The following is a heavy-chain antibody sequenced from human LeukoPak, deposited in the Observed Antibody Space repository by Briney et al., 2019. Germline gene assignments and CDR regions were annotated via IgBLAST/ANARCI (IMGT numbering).Heavy chain of an antibody. J-gene: IGHJ4*02. CDR3: ARDQGYCSSTSCPGFGY. D-gene: IGHD2-2*01. CDR2: INPNSGGT. V-gene: IGHV1-2*04. Sequence: ASVKVSCKASGYTFTGYYMHWVRQAPGQGLEWMGWINPNSGGTNYAQKFQGWVTMTRDTSISTAYMELSRLRSEDTAVYYCARDQGYCSSTSCPGFGYWGQGTLVTVSS. CDR1: GYTFTGYY.